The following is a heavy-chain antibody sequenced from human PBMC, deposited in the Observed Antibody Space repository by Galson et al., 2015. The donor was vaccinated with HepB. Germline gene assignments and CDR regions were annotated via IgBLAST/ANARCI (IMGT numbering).Heavy chain of an antibody. J-gene: IGHJ6*02. V-gene: IGHV3-15*01. CDR3: TTDIVVVPAAHLDYYYYYGMDV. CDR2: IKSKTDGGTT. CDR1: GFTFSHAW. D-gene: IGHD2-2*01. Sequence: SLRLSCAASGFTFSHAWMSWVRQAPGKGLEWVGRIKSKTDGGTTDYAAPVKGRFTISRDDSKNTLYLQMNSLKTEDTAVYYCTTDIVVVPAAHLDYYYYYGMDVWGQGTTVTVSS.